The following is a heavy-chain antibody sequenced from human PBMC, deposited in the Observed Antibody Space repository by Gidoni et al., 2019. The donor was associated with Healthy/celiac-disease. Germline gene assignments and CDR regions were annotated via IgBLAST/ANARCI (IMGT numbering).Heavy chain of an antibody. V-gene: IGHV5-51*01. CDR3: ARLDTAMDQYYYYGMDV. CDR1: GYSFTSYW. J-gene: IGHJ6*02. CDR2: IYPGDSDT. Sequence: EVQLVQSGAEVKKPGESLKISCKGSGYSFTSYWIGWVRQMPGKGLEWMGIIYPGDSDTRYSPSFQGQVTISADKSISTAYLQWSSLKASDTAMYYCARLDTAMDQYYYYGMDVWGQGTTVTVSS. D-gene: IGHD5-18*01.